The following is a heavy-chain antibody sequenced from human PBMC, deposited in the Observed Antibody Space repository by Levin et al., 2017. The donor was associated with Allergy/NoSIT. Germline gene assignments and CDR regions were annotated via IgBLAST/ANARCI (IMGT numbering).Heavy chain of an antibody. CDR1: GGTFNSYA. CDR2: IIPIFGTA. J-gene: IGHJ3*02. D-gene: IGHD3-9*01. Sequence: ASVKVSCKASGGTFNSYAISWVRQAPGQGLEWVGEIIPIFGTANSPQKFQGRVAITADESTDTAYMELSSLRSEDTAMYYCATVKGRGTLTTYRAFDMWGQGTMVTVSS. V-gene: IGHV1-69*13. CDR3: ATVKGRGTLTTYRAFDM.